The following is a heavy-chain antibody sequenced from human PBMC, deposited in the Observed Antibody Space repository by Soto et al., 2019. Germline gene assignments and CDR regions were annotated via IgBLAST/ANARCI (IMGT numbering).Heavy chain of an antibody. CDR2: ISSSSSYI. CDR3: ARDTRYCSSTSCSHFDY. V-gene: IGHV3-21*01. D-gene: IGHD2-2*01. J-gene: IGHJ4*02. CDR1: GFTFSSYS. Sequence: PGGSLRLSCAASGFTFSSYSMNWVRQAPGKGLEWVSSISSSSSYIYYADSVKGRFTISRDNAKNSLYLQMNSLRAEDTAVYYCARDTRYCSSTSCSHFDYWGQGTLVTVSS.